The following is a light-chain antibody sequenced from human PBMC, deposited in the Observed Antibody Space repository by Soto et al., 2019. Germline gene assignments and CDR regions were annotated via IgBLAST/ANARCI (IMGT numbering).Light chain of an antibody. CDR1: TGSVTSGHY. CDR2: DTN. V-gene: IGLV7-46*01. CDR3: LLFYHGTRV. Sequence: QAVVTQESSLTVPPGGTVTLTCDSSTGSVTSGHYPYWFQQKPGQAPKTLIFDTNNKLSWTPARFSGSLLGGKAALTLSGAQPEDEAEYYCLLFYHGTRVFGGGTKLTVL. J-gene: IGLJ2*01.